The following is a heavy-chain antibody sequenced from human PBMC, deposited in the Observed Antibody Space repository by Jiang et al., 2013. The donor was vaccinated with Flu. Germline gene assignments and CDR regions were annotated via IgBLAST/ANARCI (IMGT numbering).Heavy chain of an antibody. J-gene: IGHJ3*02. V-gene: IGHV3-7*03. CDR3: ARDSGVAKIGFDI. Sequence: QLVESGGGLVQPGGSLRLSCAASGFTFSSYWMSWVRQAPGKGLEWVANIKQDGSEKYYVDSVKGRFTISRDNAKNSLYLQMNSLRAEDTAVYYCARDSGVAKIGFDIWGQGTMVTVSS. D-gene: IGHD5-12*01. CDR2: IKQDGSEK. CDR1: GFTFSSYW.